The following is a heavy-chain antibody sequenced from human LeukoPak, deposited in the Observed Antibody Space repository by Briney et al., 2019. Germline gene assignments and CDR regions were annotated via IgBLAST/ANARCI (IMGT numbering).Heavy chain of an antibody. J-gene: IGHJ4*02. V-gene: IGHV3-30*18. CDR2: ISYDGSNK. CDR3: ANARGRITMTLDY. Sequence: GGSLRLSCVASGFIFSNYAMHWVRQAPGKGLEWVALISYDGSNKYSADSVKGRFTISRDNSKNTLYLQMNSLRAEDTAVYYCANARGRITMTLDYWGQGTLVTVSS. D-gene: IGHD3-22*01. CDR1: GFIFSNYA.